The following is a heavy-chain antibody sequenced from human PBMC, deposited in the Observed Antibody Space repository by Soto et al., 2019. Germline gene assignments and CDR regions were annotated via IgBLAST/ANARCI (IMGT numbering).Heavy chain of an antibody. V-gene: IGHV3-23*01. J-gene: IGHJ4*02. CDR3: AKDRGGFAGGWEYFDY. Sequence: GGSLRLSCAASGFTFAGYSTMSWVRQSPVKGLEWVSSISGSGVSTYYADSVKGRFTISRDNSKNTLYLQMNALSAEDTAFYYCAKDRGGFAGGWEYFDYWGQGALVTVYS. CDR2: ISGSGVST. CDR1: GFTFAGYST. D-gene: IGHD6-19*01.